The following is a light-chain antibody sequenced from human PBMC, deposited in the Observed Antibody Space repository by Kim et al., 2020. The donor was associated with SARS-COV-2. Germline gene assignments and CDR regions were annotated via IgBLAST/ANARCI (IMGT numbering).Light chain of an antibody. CDR1: QSVSSN. CDR2: GAS. V-gene: IGKV3-15*01. J-gene: IGKJ1*01. CDR3: QQYNNWPPWT. Sequence: SPGERATLSCGARQSVSSNLAWYQQKPGQAPRLLVYGASTRATGIPARFSGGGSGTEFTLTISSLQSEDFAVYYCQQYNNWPPWTFGQGTKVDIK.